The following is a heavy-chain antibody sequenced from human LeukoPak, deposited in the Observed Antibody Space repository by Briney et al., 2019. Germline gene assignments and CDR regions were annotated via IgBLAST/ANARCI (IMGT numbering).Heavy chain of an antibody. Sequence: AGESLKISCKGSGYSFTSYRIGWVRQMPGKGLEWMGIIYPGDSDTRYSPSFQGQVTISADKSISTAYLQWSSLKASDTAMYYCARLMVPAAMGNDAFDIWGQGTMVTVSS. CDR1: GYSFTSYR. D-gene: IGHD2-2*01. J-gene: IGHJ3*02. CDR2: IYPGDSDT. V-gene: IGHV5-51*01. CDR3: ARLMVPAAMGNDAFDI.